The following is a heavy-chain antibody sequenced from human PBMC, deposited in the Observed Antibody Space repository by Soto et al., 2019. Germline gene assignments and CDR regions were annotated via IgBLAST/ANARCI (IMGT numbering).Heavy chain of an antibody. CDR1: GFTFSSYG. Sequence: QVQLVESGGGVVQPGRSLRLSCAASGFTFSSYGMHWVRQAPGKGLEWVAVISYDGSNKYYADSVKGRFTISRDNSKNSLYLQMNSLRGEDTAVYYCSKGGGGGYFDYWGQGTLVTVSS. D-gene: IGHD3-16*01. V-gene: IGHV3-30*18. CDR2: ISYDGSNK. CDR3: SKGGGGGYFDY. J-gene: IGHJ4*02.